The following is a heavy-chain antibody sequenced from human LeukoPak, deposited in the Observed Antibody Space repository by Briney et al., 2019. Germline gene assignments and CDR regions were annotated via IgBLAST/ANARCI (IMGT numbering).Heavy chain of an antibody. Sequence: GSLRLSCAASGFTFSSYSMNWVRQAPGKGLEWVSSISSSSSYIYYADSVKGRFTISRDNAKNSLYLQMNSLRAEDTAVYYCARNPNSSGFPDAFDIWGQGTMVTVSS. CDR1: GFTFSSYS. D-gene: IGHD3-22*01. J-gene: IGHJ3*02. CDR2: ISSSSSYI. CDR3: ARNPNSSGFPDAFDI. V-gene: IGHV3-21*01.